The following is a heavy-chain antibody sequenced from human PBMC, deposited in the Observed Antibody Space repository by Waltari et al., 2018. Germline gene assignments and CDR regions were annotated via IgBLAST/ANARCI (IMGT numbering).Heavy chain of an antibody. J-gene: IGHJ4*02. CDR3: AKDRRRKGAHGYGDYVHYFDY. V-gene: IGHV3-23*01. CDR2: ISGSGGST. D-gene: IGHD4-17*01. Sequence: EVQLLESGGGLVQPGGSLRLSCAASGFTFSSYAMSWVRQAPGKGLEWVSAISGSGGSTYYADSVKGRFTISRDNSKNTLYLQMNSLRAEDTAVYYCAKDRRRKGAHGYGDYVHYFDYWGQGTLVTVSS. CDR1: GFTFSSYA.